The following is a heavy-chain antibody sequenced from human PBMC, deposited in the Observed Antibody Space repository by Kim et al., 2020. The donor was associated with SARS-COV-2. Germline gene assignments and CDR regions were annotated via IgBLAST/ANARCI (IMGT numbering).Heavy chain of an antibody. J-gene: IGHJ4*02. CDR1: GGSISSSSYY. D-gene: IGHD3-10*01. V-gene: IGHV4-39*01. CDR3: ARLNGLEEFGELFTYYFDY. Sequence: SETLSLTCTVSGGSISSSSYYWGWIRQPPGKGLEWIGSIYYSGSTYYNPSLKSRVTISVDTSKNQFSLKLSSVTAADTAVYYCARLNGLEEFGELFTYYFDYWGQGTLVTVSS. CDR2: IYYSGST.